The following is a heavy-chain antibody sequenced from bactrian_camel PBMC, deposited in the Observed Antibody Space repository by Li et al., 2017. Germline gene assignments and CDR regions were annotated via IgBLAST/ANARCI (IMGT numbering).Heavy chain of an antibody. J-gene: IGHJ4*01. Sequence: HVQLVESGGGLVQPGGTVRLSCAASGFTFSSYFMSWVRQAPGKGLEWVSSIYTGGGNTYYADSVKGRFTISIDNAENTLYLQMDSVDPEDSAVYYCAGDAGPFSFLHWAQGTQVTVS. D-gene: IGHD1*01. CDR2: IYTGGGNT. CDR3: AGDAGPFSFLH. V-gene: IGHV3-2*01. CDR1: GFTFSSYF.